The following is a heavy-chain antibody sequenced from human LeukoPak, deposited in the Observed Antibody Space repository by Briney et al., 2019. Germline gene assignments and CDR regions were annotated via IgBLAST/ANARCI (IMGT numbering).Heavy chain of an antibody. D-gene: IGHD2/OR15-2a*01. CDR2: ISTGSQTI. CDR3: AREDRISIGNDALDL. J-gene: IGHJ3*01. Sequence: GGSLRLSCTPSGFTFSAYNMNWVRQAPGKGLEWISYISTGSQTIHYADSVKGRFTISRDNSKNTLYLQMNSLRAEDTAMYFCAREDRISIGNDALDLWGQGTTVTVSS. CDR1: GFTFSAYN. V-gene: IGHV3-48*01.